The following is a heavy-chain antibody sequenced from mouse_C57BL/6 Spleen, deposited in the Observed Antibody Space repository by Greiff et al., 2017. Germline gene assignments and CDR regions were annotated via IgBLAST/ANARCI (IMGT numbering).Heavy chain of an antibody. D-gene: IGHD3-1*01. Sequence: EVQLQESGPGLVKPSQSLSLTCSVTGYSITSGYYWNWIRQFPGNKLEWMGYISYDGSNNYNPSLKNRISITRDTSKNQFFLKLNSVTTEDTATYYCAREEGATFAYWGQGTLVTVSA. CDR2: ISYDGSN. CDR1: GYSITSGYY. CDR3: AREEGATFAY. J-gene: IGHJ3*01. V-gene: IGHV3-6*01.